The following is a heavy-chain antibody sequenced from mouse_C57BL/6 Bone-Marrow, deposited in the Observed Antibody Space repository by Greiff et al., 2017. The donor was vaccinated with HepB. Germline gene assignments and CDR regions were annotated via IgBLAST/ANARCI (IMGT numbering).Heavy chain of an antibody. D-gene: IGHD1-1*01. J-gene: IGHJ1*03. Sequence: EVQLQKSGPELVKPGASVKISCKASGYSFTDYNMNWVKQSNGKSLEWIGVINPNYGTTSYNQKFKGKATLTVDQSSSTAYMQLNSLTSEDSAVYYCARGVYYGSSYVEWYFDVWGTGTTVTVSS. CDR3: ARGVYYGSSYVEWYFDV. CDR1: GYSFTDYN. V-gene: IGHV1-39*01. CDR2: INPNYGTT.